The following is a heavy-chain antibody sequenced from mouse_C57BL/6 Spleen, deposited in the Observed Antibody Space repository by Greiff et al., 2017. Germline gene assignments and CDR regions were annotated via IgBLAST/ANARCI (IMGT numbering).Heavy chain of an antibody. D-gene: IGHD2-4*01. CDR2: IWRGGST. CDR3: AKGAYYDYDGGFDY. V-gene: IGHV2-5*01. Sequence: VQLQQSGPGLVQPSQSLSITCTVSGFSLTSYGVHWVRQSPGKGLEWLGVIWRGGSTDYNAAFMSRLSITKDNSKSQVFFKMNSLQADDTAIYYCAKGAYYDYDGGFDYWGQGTTLTVSS. J-gene: IGHJ2*01. CDR1: GFSLTSYG.